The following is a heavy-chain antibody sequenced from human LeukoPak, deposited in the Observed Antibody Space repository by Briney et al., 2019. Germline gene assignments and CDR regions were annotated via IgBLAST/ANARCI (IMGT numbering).Heavy chain of an antibody. CDR3: AKGHSMVRGVIVLYYYMDV. CDR1: GFTFDDYG. J-gene: IGHJ6*03. D-gene: IGHD3-10*01. V-gene: IGHV3-23*01. CDR2: ISGSGGST. Sequence: GGSLRLSCAASGFTFDDYGMTWVRQAPGKGLEWVSGISGSGGSTYYADSVKGRFTISRDNSKNTLYLQMNSLRAEDTAVYYCAKGHSMVRGVIVLYYYMDVWGKGTTVTISS.